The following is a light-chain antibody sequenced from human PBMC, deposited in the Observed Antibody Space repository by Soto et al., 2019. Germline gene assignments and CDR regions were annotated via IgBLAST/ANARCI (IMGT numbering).Light chain of an antibody. CDR2: DAS. J-gene: IGKJ2*01. CDR3: QHSSNWPS. V-gene: IGKV3-11*01. CDR1: QSISTY. Sequence: EIVLTQSPATLSFSPGERATLSCRASQSISTYLAWYPQKPCQAPRLLMYDASNRATGFPATLSGSRSGTAVTLAISNLETEDFAVYYCQHSSNWPSFGKGTKLQIK.